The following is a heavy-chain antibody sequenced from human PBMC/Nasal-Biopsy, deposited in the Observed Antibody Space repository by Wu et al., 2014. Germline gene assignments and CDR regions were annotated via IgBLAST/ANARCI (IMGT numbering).Heavy chain of an antibody. V-gene: IGHV3-33*01. CDR2: IWYDGSNI. J-gene: IGHJ6*02. CDR3: ARTVAAHGWYHGLDV. CDR1: GFTFNTYG. D-gene: IGHD6-19*01. Sequence: LRLSCAASGFTFNTYGMHWVRQAPGKGLEWVAVIWYDGSNIHYADSVKGRFTISRDNSKNTLYLQMNSLGADDTAVYYCARTVAAHGWYHGLDVWGHGTTVTVSS.